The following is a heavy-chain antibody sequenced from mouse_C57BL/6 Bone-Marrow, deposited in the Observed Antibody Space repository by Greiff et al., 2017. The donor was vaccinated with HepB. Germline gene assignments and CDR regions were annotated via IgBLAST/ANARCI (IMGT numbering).Heavy chain of an antibody. J-gene: IGHJ2*01. Sequence: VQLQQSGAELVRPGASVKLSCKASGYTFTDYEMHCVKQTPVPSLEWIGAIDPETCGTAYNQKFKGKATLTADKSSSTAYMGLRSLTSEDSAVYYCTREGIYYYGSSDYWGQGTTLTVSS. CDR3: TREGIYYYGSSDY. D-gene: IGHD1-1*01. CDR1: GYTFTDYE. CDR2: IDPETCGT. V-gene: IGHV1-23*01.